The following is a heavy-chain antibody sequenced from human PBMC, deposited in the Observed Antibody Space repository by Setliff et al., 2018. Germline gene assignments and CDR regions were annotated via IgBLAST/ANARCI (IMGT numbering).Heavy chain of an antibody. CDR1: GFTFSSYW. J-gene: IGHJ4*02. CDR2: IKQDGSEK. CDR3: ARLGPHCSSTSCYLVLRSYFDY. Sequence: GGSLRLSCAASGFTFSSYWMSWVRQAPGKGLEWVANIKQDGSEKYYVDSVKGRFTISRDNAKNSLYLQMNSLRAEDTAVYYCARLGPHCSSTSCYLVLRSYFDYWVQGTLVTVSS. D-gene: IGHD2-2*01. V-gene: IGHV3-7*01.